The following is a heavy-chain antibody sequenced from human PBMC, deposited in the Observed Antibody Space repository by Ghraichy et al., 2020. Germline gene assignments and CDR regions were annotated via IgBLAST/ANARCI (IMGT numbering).Heavy chain of an antibody. CDR3: ARRRYCSSTSCIENGMDV. CDR2: IYPGDSDT. Sequence: GESLNISCKGSGYSFTSYWIGWVRQMPGKGLEWMGIIYPGDSDTRYSPSFQGQVTISADKSISTAYLQWSSLKASDTAMYYCARRRYCSSTSCIENGMDVWGQGTTVTVSS. D-gene: IGHD2-2*01. V-gene: IGHV5-51*01. CDR1: GYSFTSYW. J-gene: IGHJ6*02.